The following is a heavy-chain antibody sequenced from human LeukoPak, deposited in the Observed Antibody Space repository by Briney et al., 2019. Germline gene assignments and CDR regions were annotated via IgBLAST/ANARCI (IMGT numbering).Heavy chain of an antibody. CDR2: IYYSGST. Sequence: SETLSLTCTVSGVSISSYYWSWIRQPPGKGLEWIGYIYYSGSTNYNPSLKSRVTISVDTSKNQFSLKLSSVTAADTAVYYCARDEALNYWGQGTLVTVSS. V-gene: IGHV4-59*01. J-gene: IGHJ4*02. CDR1: GVSISSYY. CDR3: ARDEALNY.